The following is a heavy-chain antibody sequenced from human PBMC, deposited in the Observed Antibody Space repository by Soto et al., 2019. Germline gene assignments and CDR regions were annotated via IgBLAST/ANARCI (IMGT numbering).Heavy chain of an antibody. CDR1: GFTFSSYA. V-gene: IGHV3-64D*08. CDR3: VKGTGCSSTSCYEDYYYGMDV. J-gene: IGHJ6*02. Sequence: HPGVSLRISCSASGFTFSSYAMHWVRQAQGKGLEYVSASSSNGGSTYYADSVKGRFTISRDNSKNTLYLQMSSLRAEDTAVYYCVKGTGCSSTSCYEDYYYGMDVWGQGT. CDR2: SSSNGGST. D-gene: IGHD2-2*01.